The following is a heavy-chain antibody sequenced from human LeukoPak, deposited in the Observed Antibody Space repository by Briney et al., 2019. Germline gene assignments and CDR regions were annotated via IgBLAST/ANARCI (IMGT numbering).Heavy chain of an antibody. V-gene: IGHV4-34*01. J-gene: IGHJ4*02. Sequence: PGGSLRLSXAASGFTFSSYAMSWICQPPGKGLEWIGEINHSGSTNYNPSLKSRVTISVDTSKNQFSLKLSSVTAADTAVYYCARGRGLERRFYFDYWGQGTLVTVSS. CDR2: INHSGST. CDR1: GFTFSSYA. CDR3: ARGRGLERRFYFDY. D-gene: IGHD1-1*01.